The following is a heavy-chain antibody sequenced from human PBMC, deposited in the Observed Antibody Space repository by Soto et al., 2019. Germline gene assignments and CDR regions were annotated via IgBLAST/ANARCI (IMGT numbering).Heavy chain of an antibody. Sequence: QVQLQQWGAGLLNPSETLSLTCAVYGGSLSGYYWSWIRQPPGKGLEWIGEINHSGSTNYNPSLKSRVTISVDTSKNQFSLKLSSVTAADTAVYYCARGWGRIFDYWGQGTLVTVSS. CDR2: INHSGST. V-gene: IGHV4-34*01. CDR3: ARGWGRIFDY. J-gene: IGHJ4*02. CDR1: GGSLSGYY. D-gene: IGHD7-27*01.